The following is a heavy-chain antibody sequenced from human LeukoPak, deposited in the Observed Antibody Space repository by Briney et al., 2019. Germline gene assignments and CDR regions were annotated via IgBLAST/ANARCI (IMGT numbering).Heavy chain of an antibody. J-gene: IGHJ6*03. CDR1: GGSISSYY. D-gene: IGHD2-15*01. CDR2: INHSGST. CDR3: ARLVSGGPYYYYYMDV. Sequence: SETLSLTCTVSGGSISSYYWSWIRQPPGKGLEWIGEINHSGSTNYNPSLKSRVTISVDTSKNQFSLKLSSVTAADTAVYYCARLVSGGPYYYYYMDVWGKGTTVTISS. V-gene: IGHV4-34*01.